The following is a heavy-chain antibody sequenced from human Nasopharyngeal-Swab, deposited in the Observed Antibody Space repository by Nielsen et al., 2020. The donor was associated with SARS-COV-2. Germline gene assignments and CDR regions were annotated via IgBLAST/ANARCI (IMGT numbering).Heavy chain of an antibody. CDR3: ATSYYDSSGYYYWFDP. CDR2: IYYSGNT. V-gene: IGHV4-39*01. J-gene: IGHJ5*02. Sequence: GSLRLSCTVSGGSISSSSYYWGWIRQPPGKGLEWIGSIYYSGNTYYNPSLKSRVTISVDTSKNQFSLKLSSVTAADTAVYYCATSYYDSSGYYYWFDPWGQGTLVTASS. D-gene: IGHD3-22*01. CDR1: GGSISSSSYY.